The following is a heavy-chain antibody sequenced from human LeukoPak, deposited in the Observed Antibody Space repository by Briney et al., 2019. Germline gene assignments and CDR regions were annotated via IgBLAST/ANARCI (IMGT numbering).Heavy chain of an antibody. CDR3: ARLGGPVEPFDY. D-gene: IGHD1-26*01. CDR2: VDPSDSYT. J-gene: IGHJ4*02. Sequence: GESLRISCKGSGYSFTSYWISWVRQMPGKGLEWMGRVDPSDSYTNYSPSFQGHVTISADKSISTTYLQWSSLKASDTAMYYCARLGGPVEPFDYWGQGTLVTVSS. CDR1: GYSFTSYW. V-gene: IGHV5-10-1*01.